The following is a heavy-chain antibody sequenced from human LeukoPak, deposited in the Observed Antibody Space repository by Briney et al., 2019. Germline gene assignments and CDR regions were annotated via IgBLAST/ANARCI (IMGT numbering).Heavy chain of an antibody. Sequence: SETLSLTCAVYGGSFSGYYWSWIRQPPGKGLEWIGEINHSGSTNYNPSLKSRVTISVDTSKNQFSLKLSSVTAADTAVYYCARRRRYYYDSSGYYGWGQGTLVTVSS. CDR2: INHSGST. CDR1: GGSFSGYY. D-gene: IGHD3-22*01. V-gene: IGHV4-34*01. J-gene: IGHJ4*02. CDR3: ARRRRYYYDSSGYYG.